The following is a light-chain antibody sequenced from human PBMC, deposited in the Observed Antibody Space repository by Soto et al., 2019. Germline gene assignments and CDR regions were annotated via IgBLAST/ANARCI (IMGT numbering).Light chain of an antibody. CDR3: QQYHIYSGT. J-gene: IGKJ1*01. V-gene: IGKV1-5*03. CDR1: QTIDSW. CDR2: KAS. Sequence: DIQMTQSRSTLSAYVGPRLTICCRASQTIDSWLAWYQQRKGKPPNLLIYKASTLASGVPSRFSGSGYGTEFTLTINSLQPDDFATYYCQQYHIYSGTFGQGTKVDIK.